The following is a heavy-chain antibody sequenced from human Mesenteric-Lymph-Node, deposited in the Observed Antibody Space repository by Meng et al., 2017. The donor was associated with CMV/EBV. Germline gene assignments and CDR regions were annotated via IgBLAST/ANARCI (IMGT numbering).Heavy chain of an antibody. Sequence: SGITFSDYYMSGIRQAPGKGLGWFSYISSSGSTIYYAGSVKGRFTISRDNAKNSLYLQMNSLRAEDTAVYYCARDGYSGYDGSIDYWGQGTLVTVSS. V-gene: IGHV3-11*01. CDR3: ARDGYSGYDGSIDY. J-gene: IGHJ4*02. CDR2: ISSSGSTI. CDR1: GITFSDYY. D-gene: IGHD5-12*01.